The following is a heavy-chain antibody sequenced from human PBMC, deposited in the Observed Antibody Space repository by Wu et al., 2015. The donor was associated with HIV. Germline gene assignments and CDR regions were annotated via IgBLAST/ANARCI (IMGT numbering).Heavy chain of an antibody. CDR2: MNPNSGNT. V-gene: IGHV1-8*01. CDR1: GYTFTSYD. Sequence: QVQLVQSGAEVKKPGASVKVSCKASGYTFTSYDINWVRQATGQGLEWMGWMNPNSGNTGYAQKFQGRVTMTRNTSISTAYMELSSLRSEDTAVYYCARYPRELPYYYYYGMDVVGPRDPRSTVSS. J-gene: IGHJ6*02. CDR3: ARYPRELPYYYYYGMDV. D-gene: IGHD1-26*01.